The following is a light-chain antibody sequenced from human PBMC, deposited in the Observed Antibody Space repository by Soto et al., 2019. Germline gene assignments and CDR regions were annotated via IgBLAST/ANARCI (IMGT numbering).Light chain of an antibody. CDR2: DAS. J-gene: IGLJ3*02. Sequence: QSALTQPRSVSGSPGQSVTISCTGTAADVGAYNFVSWYQLHPGKAPKLMIYDASERPSGVPDRFSASKSANTASLIISGLQAEDEADYYCCSYAGSFTWVFGGGTQLTVL. V-gene: IGLV2-11*01. CDR1: AADVGAYNF. CDR3: CSYAGSFTWV.